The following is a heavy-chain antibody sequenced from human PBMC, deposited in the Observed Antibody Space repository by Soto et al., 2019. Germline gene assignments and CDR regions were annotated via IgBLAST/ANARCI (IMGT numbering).Heavy chain of an antibody. CDR3: ARDVVVVPAANTRYYYYMDV. CDR2: INHSGST. Sequence: SETLSLTCAVYGGSFSGYYWSWSRQPPGKGLEWIGEINHSGSTNYNPSLKSRVTISVDTSKNQFSLKLSSVTAADTAVYYCARDVVVVPAANTRYYYYMDVWGKGTTVTVSS. D-gene: IGHD2-2*01. V-gene: IGHV4-34*01. J-gene: IGHJ6*03. CDR1: GGSFSGYY.